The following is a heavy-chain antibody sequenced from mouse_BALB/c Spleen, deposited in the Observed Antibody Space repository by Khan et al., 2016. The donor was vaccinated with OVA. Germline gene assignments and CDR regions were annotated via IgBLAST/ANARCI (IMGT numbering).Heavy chain of an antibody. Sequence: LQQPGSELVRPGASVKLSCKASGYTFTSYWMHWVKQRPGQGLEWIGDIYPGSGSTNYDEKFKSKATLTVATSSSTAYMPLSSLTSEDAAVYYCTRWSYWFAYWGQGTLVTVSA. CDR2: IYPGSGST. D-gene: IGHD2-12*01. CDR1: GYTFTSYW. J-gene: IGHJ3*01. V-gene: IGHV1S22*01. CDR3: TRWSYWFAY.